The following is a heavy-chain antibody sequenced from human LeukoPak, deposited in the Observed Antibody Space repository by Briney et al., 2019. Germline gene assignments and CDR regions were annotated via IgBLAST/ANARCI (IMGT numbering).Heavy chain of an antibody. CDR3: ARAGGYYGNWFDP. J-gene: IGHJ5*02. CDR1: GGSISSYY. V-gene: IGHV4-59*01. CDR2: IYYSGST. Sequence: PSETLSLTCTVSGGSISSYYWSWIRQPPGKGLEWIGYIYYSGSTNYNPSLKSRVTISVDTSKNQFSLKLSSVTAADTAVYYCARAGGYYGNWFDPWGQGTLATVSS. D-gene: IGHD3-10*01.